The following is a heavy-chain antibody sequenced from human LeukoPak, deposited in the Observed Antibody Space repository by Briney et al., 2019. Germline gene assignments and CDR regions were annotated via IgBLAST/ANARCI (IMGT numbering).Heavy chain of an antibody. D-gene: IGHD1-7*01. CDR2: IYYSGST. CDR1: GGSISSSSYY. Sequence: PSETLSLTCTVSGGSISSSSYYWGWIRQPPGKGLEWIGSIYYSGSTYYNPSLKSRVTISVDRSKNQFSLRLSSVTAADTAVYCCARVGYNWNYAVDYYYYMDVWGKGTTVTVSS. V-gene: IGHV4-39*07. J-gene: IGHJ6*03. CDR3: ARVGYNWNYAVDYYYYMDV.